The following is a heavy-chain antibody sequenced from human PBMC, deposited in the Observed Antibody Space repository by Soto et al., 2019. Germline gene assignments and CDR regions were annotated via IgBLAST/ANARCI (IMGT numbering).Heavy chain of an antibody. CDR2: IYYSGST. J-gene: IGHJ6*03. D-gene: IGHD3-3*01. V-gene: IGHV4-59*01. CDR3: ARGQLHPYKQYYDFWSGYYGNYYYYYMDV. CDR1: GGSISSYY. Sequence: PSETLSLTCTVSGGSISSYYWSWIRQPPGKGLEWIGYIYYSGSTNYNPSLKSRVTISVDTSKNQFSLKLSSVTAADTAVYYCARGQLHPYKQYYDFWSGYYGNYYYYYMDVWGKGTTVTVSS.